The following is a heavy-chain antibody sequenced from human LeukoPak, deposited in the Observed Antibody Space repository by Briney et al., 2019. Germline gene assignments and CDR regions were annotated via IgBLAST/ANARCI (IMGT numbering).Heavy chain of an antibody. V-gene: IGHV3-7*01. D-gene: IGHD1-26*01. J-gene: IGHJ3*02. CDR3: ATYSGPDKWDASDM. CDR2: IRVEGSTD. CDR1: GFTFSSYA. Sequence: GGSLRLSCAASGFTFSSYAMTWVRQAPGKGLEWVATIRVEGSTDYPVDFMKGRFTISRDNAKNSLHLQMNSLRAEDAAVYYCATYSGPDKWDASDMWGQGTLVTVSS.